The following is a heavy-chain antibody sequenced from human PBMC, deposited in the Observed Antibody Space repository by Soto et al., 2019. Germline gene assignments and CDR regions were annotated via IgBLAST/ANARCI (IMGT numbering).Heavy chain of an antibody. Sequence: EVHLAESGGSLVQPGESLGLSCAASGFTFRNYWMHWVRQAPGKGLEWVSRINSDTSDTSYADSVKGRFTVSRDNAKNTLYLQMNSLRVEDTAVYYCVCEERFVANSDLWGQGTLVIVSS. CDR2: INSDTSDT. V-gene: IGHV3-74*01. J-gene: IGHJ5*02. D-gene: IGHD3-10*01. CDR1: GFTFRNYW. CDR3: VCEERFVANSDL.